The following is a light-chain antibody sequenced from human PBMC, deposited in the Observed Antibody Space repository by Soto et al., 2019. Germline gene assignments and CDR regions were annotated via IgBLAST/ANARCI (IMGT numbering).Light chain of an antibody. Sequence: EIVMTQSPATLSVSPGERATLSCRASQSISSNVGWYQQRPGQAPRLLIYGASTRATGIPVRFSGSGSGTEFTLTISSLDSEDSAVYYCQQYNTWRQITFGQGTRLEMK. V-gene: IGKV3-15*01. CDR2: GAS. CDR1: QSISSN. CDR3: QQYNTWRQIT. J-gene: IGKJ5*01.